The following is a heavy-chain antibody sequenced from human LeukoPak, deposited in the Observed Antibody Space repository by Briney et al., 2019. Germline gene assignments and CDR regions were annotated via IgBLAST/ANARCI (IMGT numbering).Heavy chain of an antibody. V-gene: IGHV3-21*01. D-gene: IGHD5-18*01. J-gene: IGHJ6*02. CDR3: ARDTAMGPGYGTDV. CDR1: GFTVSTNY. Sequence: PGGSLRLSCAASGFTVSTNYMSWVRQAPGKGLEWVSSISRSSSYIHYADSVKGRFTISRDNAKNSLYLQMNSLRDEDTAVYYCARDTAMGPGYGTDVWGQGTTVTVSS. CDR2: ISRSSSYI.